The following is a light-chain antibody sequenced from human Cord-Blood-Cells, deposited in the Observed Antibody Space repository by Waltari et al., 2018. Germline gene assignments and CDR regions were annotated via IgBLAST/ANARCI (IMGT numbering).Light chain of an antibody. Sequence: QSALTQPASMSGSPGQSITISCTGTSSDVGGYHYVSWYQQHPGKAPKLMIYDGSNRPSGVSNRFSGSKSGNTASLTISGLQAEDEADYYCSSYTSSSTLGVFGGGTKLTVL. CDR1: SSDVGGYHY. CDR2: DGS. J-gene: IGLJ2*01. CDR3: SSYTSSSTLGV. V-gene: IGLV2-14*01.